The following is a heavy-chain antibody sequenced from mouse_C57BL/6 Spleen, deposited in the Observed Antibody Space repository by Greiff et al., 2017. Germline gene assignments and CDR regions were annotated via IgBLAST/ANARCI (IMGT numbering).Heavy chain of an antibody. J-gene: IGHJ4*01. V-gene: IGHV5-9-1*02. Sequence: EVKLMESGEGLVKPGGSLKLSCAASGFTFSSYAMSWVRQTPEKRLEWVAYISSGGDYIYYADTVKGRFTISRDNSRNTLYLQMSSLMSEDTAMYYCTSNYVDYYAMDYWGQGTSVTVSS. CDR1: GFTFSSYA. CDR2: ISSGGDYI. CDR3: TSNYVDYYAMDY. D-gene: IGHD2-1*01.